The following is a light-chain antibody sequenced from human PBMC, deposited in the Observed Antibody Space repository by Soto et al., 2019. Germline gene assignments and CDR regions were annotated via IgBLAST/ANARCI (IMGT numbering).Light chain of an antibody. CDR1: QSISSW. V-gene: IGKV1-5*01. J-gene: IGKJ1*01. CDR2: DAS. CDR3: QQYENYWT. Sequence: DIQMTQSPSTLSATAGDRVTITCRASQSISSWLAWYQHKPGKAPKLLIYDASNLDSGVPSRFSGGGSGTEFPLTISNLQPDDSATYYCQQYENYWTFGQGTKVDI.